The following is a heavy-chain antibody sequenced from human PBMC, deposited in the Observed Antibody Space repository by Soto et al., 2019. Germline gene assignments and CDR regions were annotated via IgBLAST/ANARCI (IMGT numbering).Heavy chain of an antibody. CDR1: GFNLSHPW. CDR2: IKSKTDGGTA. CDR3: TTGIYYDILTGYHNVAY. Sequence: GGSLRLSCVASGFNLSHPWMTWVRQAAGKGLEWVGRIKSKTDGGTADYAAPVKGRATISRDDSKNAVYLQMNSLKTEDTAVYYCTTGIYYDILTGYHNVAYWGQGALVTVSS. J-gene: IGHJ4*02. D-gene: IGHD3-9*01. V-gene: IGHV3-15*01.